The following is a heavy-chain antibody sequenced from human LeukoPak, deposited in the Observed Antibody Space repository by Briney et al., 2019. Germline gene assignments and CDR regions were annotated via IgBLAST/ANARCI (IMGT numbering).Heavy chain of an antibody. J-gene: IGHJ5*02. V-gene: IGHV5-51*01. Sequence: GESLTISCQGSGDTFATYWIGWVRQVPGKGLEWMGVIYPGDSRTRYSPSFQGQVTISVDKSISTTYLQWSSLKASDTAMYYCACRQVTSPSSAPCGQGTLVTVSS. CDR3: ACRQVTSPSSAP. CDR1: GDTFATYW. CDR2: IYPGDSRT. D-gene: IGHD6-6*01.